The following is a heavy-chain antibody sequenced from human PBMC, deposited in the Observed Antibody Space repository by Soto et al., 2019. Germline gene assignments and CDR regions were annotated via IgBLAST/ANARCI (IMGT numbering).Heavy chain of an antibody. V-gene: IGHV4-4*02. J-gene: IGHJ5*02. D-gene: IGHD3-10*01. Sequence: SETLSLTCAVSGGSISSSNWWSWVRQPPGKGLEWIGEIYHSGSTNYNPSLKSRVTISVDKSKNQFSLKLSSVTAADTAVYYCARRVGVGGSGSYPVWFDPWGQGTLVT. CDR1: GGSISSSNW. CDR2: IYHSGST. CDR3: ARRVGVGGSGSYPVWFDP.